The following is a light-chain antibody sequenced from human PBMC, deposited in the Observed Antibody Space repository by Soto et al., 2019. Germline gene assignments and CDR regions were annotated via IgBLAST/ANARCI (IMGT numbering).Light chain of an antibody. CDR3: QSSDSSLSGYV. CDR2: GNS. CDR1: SSNIGAGYD. Sequence: QSVLTYPPSVSGAPGQRVTISCTGSSSNIGAGYDVHWYQQLPGTAPKLLIYGNSNRPSGVPDRFSGSKSGSSASLAITGLQAEDEADYCRQSSDSSLSGYVFGTGTKVTVL. J-gene: IGLJ1*01. V-gene: IGLV1-40*01.